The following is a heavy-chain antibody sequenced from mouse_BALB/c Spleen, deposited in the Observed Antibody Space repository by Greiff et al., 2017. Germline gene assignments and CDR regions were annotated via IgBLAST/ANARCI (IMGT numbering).Heavy chain of an antibody. V-gene: IGHV14-4*02. CDR1: GFNIKDYY. CDR3: TPPDYGYVAY. CDR2: IDPENGDT. D-gene: IGHD1-2*01. Sequence: EVQLQQSGAELVRSGASVKLSCTASGFNIKDYYMHWVKQRPEQGLEWIGWIDPENGDTEYAPKFQGKATMTADTSSNTAYLQLSSLTSEDTAVYYCTPPDYGYVAYWGQGTLVNVSA. J-gene: IGHJ3*01.